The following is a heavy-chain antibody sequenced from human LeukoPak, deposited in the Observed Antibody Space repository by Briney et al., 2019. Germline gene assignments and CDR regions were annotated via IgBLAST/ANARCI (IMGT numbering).Heavy chain of an antibody. Sequence: AGGSLRLSCVVSGLTVSNNYMSWVRQAPGKGLEWVSVIYSDGTTRNADSVKGRFTISRDNSMNTVYLQMDSLRAEDTAVYYCARDKDAWGQGTLVTVSS. J-gene: IGHJ5*02. V-gene: IGHV3-66*01. CDR1: GLTVSNNY. CDR3: ARDKDA. CDR2: IYSDGTT.